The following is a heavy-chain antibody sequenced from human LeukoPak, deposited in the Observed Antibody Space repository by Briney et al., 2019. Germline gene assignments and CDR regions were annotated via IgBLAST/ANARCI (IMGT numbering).Heavy chain of an antibody. Sequence: SETLSLTCAVYGGSFSGYYWSWIRQPPGKGLEWLGEINHSGSTNYNPSLKSRVTISVDTSKNQFSLKLSSVTAADTAVYYCARLLRSPLPYCSSTSCYARGVGGGYKDWGQGTLVTVSS. CDR2: INHSGST. CDR1: GGSFSGYY. V-gene: IGHV4-34*01. CDR3: ARLLRSPLPYCSSTSCYARGVGGGYKD. J-gene: IGHJ4*02. D-gene: IGHD2-2*01.